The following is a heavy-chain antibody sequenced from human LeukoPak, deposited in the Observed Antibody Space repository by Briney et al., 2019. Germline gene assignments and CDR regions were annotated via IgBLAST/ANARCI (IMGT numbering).Heavy chain of an antibody. CDR1: GGSISSGGYY. Sequence: SETLSLTCTVSGGSISSGGYYWSWIRQHPGKGLEWIGYIYYSGSTYYNPSLKSRVTISVDTSKNQFSLKLSSVTAADRAVYYCARDPGSYDSSGYYLRGDAFDIWGQGTMVAVSS. J-gene: IGHJ3*02. CDR3: ARDPGSYDSSGYYLRGDAFDI. CDR2: IYYSGST. V-gene: IGHV4-31*03. D-gene: IGHD3-22*01.